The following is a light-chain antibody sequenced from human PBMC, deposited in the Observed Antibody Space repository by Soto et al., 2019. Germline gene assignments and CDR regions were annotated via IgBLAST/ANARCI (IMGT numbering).Light chain of an antibody. CDR1: QGISSA. CDR2: DAS. Sequence: AIQLTQSPSSLSASVGDRVTITCRASQGISSALAWYQQKPGKAPKLLIYDASSLESGVPSRFSGSGSGTDFNLTISSLQPEDFATYYCQQFNSYPLITFGQGTRREIK. V-gene: IGKV1-13*02. CDR3: QQFNSYPLIT. J-gene: IGKJ5*01.